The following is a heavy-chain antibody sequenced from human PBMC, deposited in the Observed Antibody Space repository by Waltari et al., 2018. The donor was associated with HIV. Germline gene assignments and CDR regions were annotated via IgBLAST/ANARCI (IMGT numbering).Heavy chain of an antibody. Sequence: EGLMVESGGGLVQPGGSLRLSCDASGFIFSSYWMHWVRQAPGKGLVWVSRMNSDGNTTTYAVSVKGRFTISKDNAKNTLFLQMDSLRAEDTAVYFCVREYSSSRFFDYWGQGTLVTVSS. D-gene: IGHD6-13*01. CDR1: GFIFSSYW. CDR2: MNSDGNTT. J-gene: IGHJ4*02. CDR3: VREYSSSRFFDY. V-gene: IGHV3-74*01.